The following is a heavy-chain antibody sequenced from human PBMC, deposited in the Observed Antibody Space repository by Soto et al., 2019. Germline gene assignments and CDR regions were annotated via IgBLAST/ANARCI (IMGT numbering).Heavy chain of an antibody. V-gene: IGHV3-48*01. J-gene: IGHJ4*02. CDR3: ASSIVATIRDY. D-gene: IGHD5-12*01. CDR1: GFTFSSYS. Sequence: GGSLRLSCAASGFTFSSYSMNWVRQAPGKGLEWVSYISSSSSTIYYADSVKGRFTISRDNAKNSLYLQMNSLRAEDTAVYYCASSIVATIRDYWGQGTLVTVSS. CDR2: ISSSSSTI.